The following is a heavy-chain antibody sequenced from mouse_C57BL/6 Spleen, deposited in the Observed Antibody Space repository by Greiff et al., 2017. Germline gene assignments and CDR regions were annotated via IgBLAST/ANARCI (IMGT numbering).Heavy chain of an antibody. D-gene: IGHD1-1*01. CDR3: ARSDYYGSSYAY. V-gene: IGHV1-55*01. CDR1: GYTFTSYW. CDR2: IYPGSGST. Sequence: QVQLKQPGAELVKPGASVKMSCKASGYTFTSYWITWVKQRPGQGLEWIGDIYPGSGSTNYNEKFKSKATLTVDTSSSTAYMQLSSLTSEDSAVYYCARSDYYGSSYAYWGQGTTLTVSS. J-gene: IGHJ2*01.